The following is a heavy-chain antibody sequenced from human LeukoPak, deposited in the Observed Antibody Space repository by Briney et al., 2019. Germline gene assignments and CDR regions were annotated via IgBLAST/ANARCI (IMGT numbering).Heavy chain of an antibody. CDR2: ISDGGSFT. Sequence: GGSLRLSCTASGFTFSRHAMSWVRQAPGKGLEWVSGISDGGSFTYYPDSVKGRFTISRDNSKNTLYLLMDSLRDEDTAVYYCVRDDCSSTYCSEYCFHYWGQGTLVTVSS. J-gene: IGHJ4*02. D-gene: IGHD2-21*02. CDR1: GFTFSRHA. V-gene: IGHV3-23*01. CDR3: VRDDCSSTYCSEYCFHY.